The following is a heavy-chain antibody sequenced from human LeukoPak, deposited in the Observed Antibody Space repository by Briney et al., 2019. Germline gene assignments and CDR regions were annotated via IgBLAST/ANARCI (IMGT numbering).Heavy chain of an antibody. CDR3: ARDGTSTEDY. J-gene: IGHJ4*02. D-gene: IGHD2-2*01. Sequence: ASVKVSCKASGYTFSNFGISWVRQAPGQGLEWMGWISGNNDNPNYGQKFQGRLTVTTDSSTSTAYMELRNLRSDDTAVYYCARDGTSTEDYWGQGTLVTVSS. V-gene: IGHV1-18*01. CDR1: GYTFSNFG. CDR2: ISGNNDNP.